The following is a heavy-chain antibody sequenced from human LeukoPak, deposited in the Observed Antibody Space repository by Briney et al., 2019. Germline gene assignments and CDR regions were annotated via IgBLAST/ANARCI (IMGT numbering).Heavy chain of an antibody. J-gene: IGHJ5*02. CDR3: ARGKHCSSTSCYNGIYWFDP. Sequence: SETLSLTCAVYGGSFSVYYWSWIRQPPGKGLEWIGEINHSGSTNYNPSLKSRVTISVDMSKNQFSLKLSSVTAADTAVYYCARGKHCSSTSCYNGIYWFDPWGQGTLVTVSS. V-gene: IGHV4-34*01. CDR1: GGSFSVYY. D-gene: IGHD2-2*02. CDR2: INHSGST.